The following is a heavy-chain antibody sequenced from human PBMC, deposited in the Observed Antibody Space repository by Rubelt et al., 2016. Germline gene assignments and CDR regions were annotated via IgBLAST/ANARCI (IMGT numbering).Heavy chain of an antibody. CDR2: INSDGSST. CDR3: ARDVGSLDY. D-gene: IGHD1-26*01. J-gene: IGHJ4*02. V-gene: IGHV3-74*01. Sequence: GKGLVWVSRINSDGSSTSYADSVKGRFTISRDNAKNTLYLQMNSLRAEDTAVYYCARDVGSLDYWGQGTLVTVSS.